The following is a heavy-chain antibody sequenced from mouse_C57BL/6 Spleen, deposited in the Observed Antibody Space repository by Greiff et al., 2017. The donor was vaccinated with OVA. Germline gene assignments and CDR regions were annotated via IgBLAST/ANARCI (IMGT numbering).Heavy chain of an antibody. CDR2: INPNNGGT. V-gene: IGHV1-22*01. Sequence: EVKLMESGPELVKPGASVKMSCKASGYTFTDYNMHWVKQSHGKSLEWIGYINPNNGGTSYNQKFKGKATLTVNKSSSTAYMELRSLTSEDSAVYYCARWHSNYYYAMDYWGQGTSVTVSS. CDR1: GYTFTDYN. CDR3: ARWHSNYYYAMDY. D-gene: IGHD2-5*01. J-gene: IGHJ4*01.